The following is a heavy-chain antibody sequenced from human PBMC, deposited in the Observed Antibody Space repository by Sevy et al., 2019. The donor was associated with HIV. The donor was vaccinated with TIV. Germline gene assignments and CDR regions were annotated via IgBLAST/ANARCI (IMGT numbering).Heavy chain of an antibody. CDR3: TRAGGDLYLYYGMDV. Sequence: GGSLRLSCTASGFTFGDYAMSWVRQAPGKGLEWVGFIRSKAYGGTTEYAASVKGRFTISRDDSKSIAYLQMNSLKTEDTAVYYCTRAGGDLYLYYGMDVWGQRTTVTGSS. CDR1: GFTFGDYA. CDR2: IRSKAYGGTT. D-gene: IGHD3-16*01. J-gene: IGHJ6*02. V-gene: IGHV3-49*04.